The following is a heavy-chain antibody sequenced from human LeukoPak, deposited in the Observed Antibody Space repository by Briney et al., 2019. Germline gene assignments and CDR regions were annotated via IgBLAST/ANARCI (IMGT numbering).Heavy chain of an antibody. Sequence: SVKVSCKASRGTFSNYAISWVRQAPGQGLEWMGRIIPIFGTTNYAQKFQGRVTITTDESTSTAYMELSSLRSEDTAVYYCARGGEANYYDTSGYYLYYYWGQGTLVTVSS. V-gene: IGHV1-69*05. CDR2: IIPIFGTT. J-gene: IGHJ4*02. CDR1: RGTFSNYA. CDR3: ARGGEANYYDTSGYYLYYY. D-gene: IGHD3-22*01.